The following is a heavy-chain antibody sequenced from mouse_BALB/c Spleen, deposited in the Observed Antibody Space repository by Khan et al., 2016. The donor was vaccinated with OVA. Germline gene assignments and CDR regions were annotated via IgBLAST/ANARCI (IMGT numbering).Heavy chain of an antibody. Sequence: EVQLQESGPGLVKPSQSLSLTCTVAGYSITSDYAWNWIRQFPGNKLEWMGYISYSGSTGYNPSLKSRISITRDTSKNQFFLQLNSVTTEDTATYDCASGRGRYEARGYWGGGTSVTVSS. CDR2: ISYSGST. V-gene: IGHV3-2*02. D-gene: IGHD2-12*01. CDR1: GYSITSDYA. J-gene: IGHJ4*01. CDR3: ASGRGRYEARGY.